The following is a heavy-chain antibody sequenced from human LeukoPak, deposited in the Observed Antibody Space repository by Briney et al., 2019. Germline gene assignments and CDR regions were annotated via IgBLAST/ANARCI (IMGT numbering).Heavy chain of an antibody. D-gene: IGHD5-18*01. J-gene: IGHJ4*02. V-gene: IGHV3-30*18. CDR1: GFTFSSHG. Sequence: HPGRSLRLSCAASGFTFSSHGMHWVRQAPGKGLEWVAVISHDGSNKYSADSVKGRFTISRDNSKNTLYLQMNSLRAEDTAVYYCAKDSGGYTYVFDYWGQGTLVTVSS. CDR2: ISHDGSNK. CDR3: AKDSGGYTYVFDY.